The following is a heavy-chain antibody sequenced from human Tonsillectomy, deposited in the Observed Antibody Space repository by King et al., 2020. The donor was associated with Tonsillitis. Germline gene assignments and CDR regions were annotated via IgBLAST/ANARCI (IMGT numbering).Heavy chain of an antibody. CDR1: GGSFSDYS. D-gene: IGHD6-19*01. CDR2: INHTGNT. J-gene: IGHJ4*02. Sequence: QVQLQQWGAGLLKPSETLSLTCAVYGGSFSDYSWSWIRQPPGKGLEWIGEINHTGNTNYNPSLKSRVTMSVDTSKNQFSLKRSSVTAADTAVYYCARHHSSGWYYFDYWGQGTQATVSS. V-gene: IGHV4-34*01. CDR3: ARHHSSGWYYFDY.